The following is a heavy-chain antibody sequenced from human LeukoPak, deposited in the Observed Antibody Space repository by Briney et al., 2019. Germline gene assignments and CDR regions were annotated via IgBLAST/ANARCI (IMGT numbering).Heavy chain of an antibody. CDR1: GFTVDDYA. CDR3: AKDKGPIVGAIPLDAFDI. Sequence: GGSLRLSCAASGFTVDDYAMHWVRQAPGKGLEWVSGISWNSGSIGYADSVKGRFTISRDNAKNSLYLQMNSLRAEDTALYYCAKDKGPIVGAIPLDAFDIWGQGTMVTVSS. J-gene: IGHJ3*02. D-gene: IGHD1-26*01. CDR2: ISWNSGSI. V-gene: IGHV3-9*01.